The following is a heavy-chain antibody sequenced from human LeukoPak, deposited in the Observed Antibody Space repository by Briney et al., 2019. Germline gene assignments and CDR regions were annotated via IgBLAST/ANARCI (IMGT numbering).Heavy chain of an antibody. CDR3: AKVSTMIVVVQYFQH. V-gene: IGHV3-53*01. CDR1: GITVSTSY. D-gene: IGHD3-22*01. CDR2: IYSSGNT. J-gene: IGHJ1*01. Sequence: GGSLRLSCAASGITVSTSYMSWVRQAPGKGLEWVSVIYSSGNTLYADSVRGRFTISRDSSNNTLHLQMNSLRAEDTAVYYCAKVSTMIVVVQYFQHWGQGTLVTVSS.